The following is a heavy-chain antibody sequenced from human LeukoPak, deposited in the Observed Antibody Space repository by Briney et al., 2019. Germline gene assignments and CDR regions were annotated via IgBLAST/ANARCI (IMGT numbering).Heavy chain of an antibody. CDR1: GYSFTSYW. D-gene: IGHD3-22*01. V-gene: IGHV5-51*01. CDR3: ARSYSSGYGPYYYYYMDV. J-gene: IGHJ6*03. Sequence: GESLKISCKGSGYSFTSYWIGWVRQMPGKGLEWMGIIYPGDSDTRYSPSFQGQVTISADKSISTAYLQWSSLKASDTAMYYCARSYSSGYGPYYYYYMDVCGKGTTVTVSS. CDR2: IYPGDSDT.